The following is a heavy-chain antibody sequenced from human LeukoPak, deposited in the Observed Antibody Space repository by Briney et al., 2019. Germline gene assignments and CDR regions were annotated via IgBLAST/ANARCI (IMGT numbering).Heavy chain of an antibody. V-gene: IGHV3-30-3*01. J-gene: IGHJ5*02. CDR1: GFTFSSYA. CDR2: ISYDGSNK. D-gene: IGHD6-19*01. Sequence: PGRSLRLSCAASGFTFSSYAMHWVRQAPGKGLEWVAVISYDGSNKYYADFVKGRFTISRDNSKNTLYLQMNSLRAEDTAVYYCASDPPQGLVWFDPWGQGTLVTVSS. CDR3: ASDPPQGLVWFDP.